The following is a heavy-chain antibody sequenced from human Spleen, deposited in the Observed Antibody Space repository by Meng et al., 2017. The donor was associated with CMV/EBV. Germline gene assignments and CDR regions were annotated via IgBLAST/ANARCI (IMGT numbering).Heavy chain of an antibody. D-gene: IGHD2-8*01. CDR3: ARDGDQWVNVCDI. Sequence: GGSLRLSCAVSGFTVGNSYMTWVRQAPGKGLEWVSLIYSGGTINYADSVKGRFTISRDHSKNTLYLQMNSLRADDTAVYYCARDGDQWVNVCDIWGQGTMVTVSS. CDR1: GFTVGNSY. J-gene: IGHJ3*02. V-gene: IGHV3-53*05. CDR2: IYSGGTI.